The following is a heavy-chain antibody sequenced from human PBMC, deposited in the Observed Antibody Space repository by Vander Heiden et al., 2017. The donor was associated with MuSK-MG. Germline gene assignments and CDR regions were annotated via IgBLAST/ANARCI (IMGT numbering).Heavy chain of an antibody. CDR3: ARDHYIGKYGGGY. Sequence: PGASVKVSCKASGYTFADYYIHWIRQAPGQGLEWMGWIHPATGATDYAQRYQGRVTITRDMSISIAYMEMDSLTSDDTAVYYCARDHYIGKYGGGYWGQGTLVTVSS. CDR1: GYTFADYY. CDR2: IHPATGAT. V-gene: IGHV1-2*02. D-gene: IGHD3-10*01. J-gene: IGHJ4*02.